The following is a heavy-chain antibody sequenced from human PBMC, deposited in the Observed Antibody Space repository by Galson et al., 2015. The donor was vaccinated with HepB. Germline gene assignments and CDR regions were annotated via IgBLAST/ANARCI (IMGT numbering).Heavy chain of an antibody. CDR1: GGSVTSSSYY. V-gene: IGHV4-39*01. J-gene: IGHJ4*02. CDR3: ARFLYYDSSAFYFDY. Sequence: LSLTCTVSGGSVTSSSYYWSWIRQSPGKGLEWIGSIHSSGTTFYNPSHKSRVTISGDASRMQFSLTLMSVTAADTATYFCARFLYYDSSAFYFDYWGQGALVTVSS. D-gene: IGHD3-22*01. CDR2: IHSSGTT.